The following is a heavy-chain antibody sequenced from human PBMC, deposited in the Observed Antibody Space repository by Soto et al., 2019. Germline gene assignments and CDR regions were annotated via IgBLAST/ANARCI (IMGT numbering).Heavy chain of an antibody. Sequence: SGPTLVNPTQTLALTCTFSGFSLSTTAGGVGWVRQPPGKALEWLALIYWNDEKRYSPSLKNRLSITKDTSKTRVVLTMTNMDPLDTATYYCTHRRAGLNGVWGQGILVTVSS. J-gene: IGHJ4*02. CDR3: THRRAGLNGV. CDR1: GFSLSTTAGG. CDR2: IYWNDEK. V-gene: IGHV2-5*01. D-gene: IGHD2-8*01.